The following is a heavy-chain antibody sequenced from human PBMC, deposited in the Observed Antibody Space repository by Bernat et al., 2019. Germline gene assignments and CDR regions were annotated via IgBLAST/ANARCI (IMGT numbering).Heavy chain of an antibody. D-gene: IGHD3-9*01. V-gene: IGHV3-49*04. Sequence: EVQLVESGGGLVQPGRSLRLSCTASGFTFGDYAMSWVRQAPGKGLEWVGFIRSKAYGGTTEYAESVKGRFTISRDDSKSIAYLQMNSLKTEDTAVYYCTRTILRYFDWFLSFDYWGQGTLVTVSS. J-gene: IGHJ4*02. CDR3: TRTILRYFDWFLSFDY. CDR2: IRSKAYGGTT. CDR1: GFTFGDYA.